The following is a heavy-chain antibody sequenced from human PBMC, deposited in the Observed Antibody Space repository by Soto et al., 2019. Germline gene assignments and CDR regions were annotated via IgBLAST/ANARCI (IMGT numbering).Heavy chain of an antibody. V-gene: IGHV3-21*06. Sequence: WGSLRLSCTASGFSFSSYTMNWVRQAPGKGLRWVASITNRGTHTYSADSVKGRFTISRDNDKNSLYLQMNNLRAEDTATYYCTRAHEVAWFNSWGLGTLVTVSS. J-gene: IGHJ5*01. D-gene: IGHD2-15*01. CDR3: TRAHEVAWFNS. CDR2: ITNRGTHT. CDR1: GFSFSSYT.